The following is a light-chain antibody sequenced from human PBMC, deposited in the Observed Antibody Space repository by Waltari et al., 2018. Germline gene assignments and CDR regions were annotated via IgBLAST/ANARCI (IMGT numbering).Light chain of an antibody. J-gene: IGKJ4*01. V-gene: IGKV1-9*01. CDR3: QQLYSYPIT. Sequence: IQLTQSPSSLSASVRDRVPITCRASQVISSDLAWSQQKPGKAPKLLISASSTLQSGVPPRFSGSGSGTDFTLTISSLQPEDFATYYCQQLYSYPITFGGGTKVEIK. CDR1: QVISSD. CDR2: ASS.